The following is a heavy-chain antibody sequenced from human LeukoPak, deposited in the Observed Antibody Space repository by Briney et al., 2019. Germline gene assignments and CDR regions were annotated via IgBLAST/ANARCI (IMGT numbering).Heavy chain of an antibody. CDR3: ARHYYVDPFDY. Sequence: SETLSLTCAVFGGSFSGYCWNWIRQPPGKGLEWIAEINHDRTTKYNPSLKSRVTISVDTSKNQFSLNLSSVTAADTAVYYCARHYYVDPFDYWGQGTLVTVSS. CDR1: GGSFSGYC. CDR2: INHDRTT. V-gene: IGHV4-34*01. D-gene: IGHD3-10*02. J-gene: IGHJ4*02.